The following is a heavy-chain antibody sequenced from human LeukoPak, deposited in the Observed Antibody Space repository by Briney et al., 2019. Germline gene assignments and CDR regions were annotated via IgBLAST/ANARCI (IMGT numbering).Heavy chain of an antibody. CDR2: ISGSGGST. CDR1: GFTFSSYA. V-gene: IGHV3-23*01. J-gene: IGHJ3*02. Sequence: PGGSLRLSCAASGFTFSSYAMSWVRQAPGKGLEWVSAISGSGGSTYYADSVKGRFTISRDNSKNTLYLQMNSLKTEDTAVYYCTTAIVVVPAAAQGLFDIWGQGTMVTVSS. CDR3: TTAIVVVPAAAQGLFDI. D-gene: IGHD2-2*01.